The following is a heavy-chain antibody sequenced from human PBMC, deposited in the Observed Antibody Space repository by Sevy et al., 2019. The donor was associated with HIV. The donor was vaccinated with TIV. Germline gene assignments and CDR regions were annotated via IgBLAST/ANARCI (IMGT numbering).Heavy chain of an antibody. CDR1: GFTFSSYA. D-gene: IGHD3-10*01. CDR3: AKHLGGYYGSGSYTAY. J-gene: IGHJ4*02. Sequence: GGSLRLSCAASGFTFSSYAMSWVRQAPGKGLEWVSAISGSGGSTYYADSVKGRFTISRDNSQNTLYLQMNSLRAKDTAVYYCAKHLGGYYGSGSYTAYWGQGTLVTVSS. V-gene: IGHV3-23*01. CDR2: ISGSGGST.